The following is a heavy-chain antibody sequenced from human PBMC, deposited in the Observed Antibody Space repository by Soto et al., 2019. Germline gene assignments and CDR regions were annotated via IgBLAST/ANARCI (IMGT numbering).Heavy chain of an antibody. Sequence: EVQLVESGGGLVQPGGSLRLSCAASGFTFSSYEMNWVRQAPGKGLEWVSYISSSGSTIYYADSVKGRFTISRDNAKNSLYLQMNSLRAEDTAVYYCARPLDMATMGGWAAFDIWGQGTMVTVSS. CDR3: ARPLDMATMGGWAAFDI. CDR2: ISSSGSTI. V-gene: IGHV3-48*03. CDR1: GFTFSSYE. J-gene: IGHJ3*02. D-gene: IGHD5-12*01.